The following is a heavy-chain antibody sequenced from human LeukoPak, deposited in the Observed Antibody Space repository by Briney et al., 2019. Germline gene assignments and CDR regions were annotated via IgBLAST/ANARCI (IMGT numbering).Heavy chain of an antibody. V-gene: IGHV3-30-3*01. CDR3: ARVSPPLGYYMDV. CDR1: GFTFSSYA. CDR2: ISYDGSNK. D-gene: IGHD1-26*01. Sequence: GGSLRLSCAASGFTFSSYAMHWVRQAPGKGLEWVAVISYDGSNKYYADSVKGRFTISRDNSKNTLYLQMNSLRAEDTAVYYCARVSPPLGYYMDVWGKGTTVTVSS. J-gene: IGHJ6*03.